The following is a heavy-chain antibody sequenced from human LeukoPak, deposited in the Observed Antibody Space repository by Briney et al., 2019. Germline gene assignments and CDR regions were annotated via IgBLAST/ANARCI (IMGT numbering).Heavy chain of an antibody. CDR1: GYTFTGYY. CDR2: INPYSGDT. CDR3: ARVAMSGIGSDDF. Sequence: VASVKVSCKASGYTFTGYYMHWVRQAPGQGLEWMGWINPYSGDTNYAQKFQGRVTMTRDTSISTAYMELSSLKSDDTAVYYCARVAMSGIGSDDFWGQGTLVTASS. J-gene: IGHJ4*02. V-gene: IGHV1-2*02. D-gene: IGHD1-26*01.